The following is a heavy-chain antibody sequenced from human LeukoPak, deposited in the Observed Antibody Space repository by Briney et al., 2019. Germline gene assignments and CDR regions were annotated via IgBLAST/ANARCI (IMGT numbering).Heavy chain of an antibody. CDR3: ARDYYDSSGYYYFDY. D-gene: IGHD3-22*01. CDR2: ISAYNGNT. CDR1: GYTFTSYG. Sequence: ASVKVSCKASGYTFTSYGIGWVRQAPGQGLEWMGWISAYNGNTNYAQKLQGRVTMTTDTSTSTAYMELRSLRSNDTAVYYCARDYYDSSGYYYFDYWGQGTLVTVSS. V-gene: IGHV1-18*01. J-gene: IGHJ4*02.